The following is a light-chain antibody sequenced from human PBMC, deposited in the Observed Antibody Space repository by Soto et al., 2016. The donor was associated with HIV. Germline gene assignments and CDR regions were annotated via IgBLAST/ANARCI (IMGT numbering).Light chain of an antibody. CDR3: QQSYSMYT. Sequence: DIQMTQSPSSLSASVGNRVTITRRASQIISTYLNWYLQKPGKAPKLLIYAASSLQSGVPSRLSGSGSGTDFTLTISSLQPDDFATYYCQQSYSMYTFGQGTKLE. V-gene: IGKV1-39*01. CDR1: QIISTY. CDR2: AAS. J-gene: IGKJ2*01.